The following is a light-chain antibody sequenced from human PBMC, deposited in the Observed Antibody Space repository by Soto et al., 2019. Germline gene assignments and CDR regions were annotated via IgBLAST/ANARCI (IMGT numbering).Light chain of an antibody. J-gene: IGKJ2*01. CDR2: AAS. CDR3: QQSYSTPYT. V-gene: IGKV1-39*01. CDR1: QSISSY. Sequence: DIQMTQSPSSLSASVGDRVTITCRASQSISSYLNWYQQKPGKAPKLLIYAASSLQSGVPSRFSGSGSGTDFNLTISSLLPEDFATYYCQQSYSTPYTFGQGTKLEIK.